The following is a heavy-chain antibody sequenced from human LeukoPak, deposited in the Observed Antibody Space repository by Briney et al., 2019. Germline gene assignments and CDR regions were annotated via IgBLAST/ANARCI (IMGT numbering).Heavy chain of an antibody. V-gene: IGHV4-39*01. CDR3: ERHDGRGGATMGAFDS. Sequence: SETLSLTCTVSAASFISSSHHWGWIRQSPGKGLEWIGTVYYGRTTYYNPSLDGRVTISLDTSANHFSLQLNSVTAADTAVYYCERHDGRGGATMGAFDSWGQGSLVTVSS. CDR1: AASFISSSHH. J-gene: IGHJ5*01. CDR2: VYYGRTT. D-gene: IGHD5-12*01.